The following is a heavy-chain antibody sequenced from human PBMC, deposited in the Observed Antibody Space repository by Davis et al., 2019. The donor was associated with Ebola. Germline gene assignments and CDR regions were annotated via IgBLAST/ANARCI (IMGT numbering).Heavy chain of an antibody. D-gene: IGHD3-9*01. CDR3: AREYFQTWFDP. J-gene: IGHJ5*02. V-gene: IGHV4-31*11. CDR1: GGSFSGYY. Sequence: SETLSLTCAVYGGSFSGYYWSWIRQHPGKGLEWIGYIYYSGSTYYNPSLKSRVTISVDTSKNQFSLKLSSVTAADTAVYYCAREYFQTWFDPWGQGTLVTVSS. CDR2: IYYSGST.